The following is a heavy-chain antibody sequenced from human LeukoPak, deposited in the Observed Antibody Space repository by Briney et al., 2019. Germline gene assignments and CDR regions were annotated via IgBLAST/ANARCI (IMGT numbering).Heavy chain of an antibody. CDR1: GFTFDDYA. CDR3: ARDGPNYGSGSYHFDY. J-gene: IGHJ4*02. D-gene: IGHD3-10*01. CDR2: ISWNSGSI. V-gene: IGHV3-9*01. Sequence: GGSLRLSCAASGFTFDDYAMHWVRQAPGKGLEWVSGISWNSGSIGYADSVKGRFTISRDNAKNSLYLQMNSLRAEDTAVYYCARDGPNYGSGSYHFDYWGQGTLVTVSS.